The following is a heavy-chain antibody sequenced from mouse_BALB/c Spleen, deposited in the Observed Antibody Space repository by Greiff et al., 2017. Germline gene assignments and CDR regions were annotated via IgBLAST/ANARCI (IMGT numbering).Heavy chain of an antibody. J-gene: IGHJ4*01. CDR1: GYAFTNYL. CDR2: INPGSGGT. D-gene: IGHD1-1*01. Sequence: VQLHQPGAELVRPGTSVKVSCKASGYAFTNYLIEWVKQRPGQGLEWIGVINPGSGGTNYNEKFKGKATLTADKSSSTAYMQLSSLTSDDSAVYFCARHYYGSSSEAMDYWGQGTSVTVSS. V-gene: IGHV1-54*01. CDR3: ARHYYGSSSEAMDY.